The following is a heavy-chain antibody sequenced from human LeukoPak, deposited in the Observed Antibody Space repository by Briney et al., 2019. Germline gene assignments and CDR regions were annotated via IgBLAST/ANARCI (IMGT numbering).Heavy chain of an antibody. CDR1: GFPFSTYW. V-gene: IGHV3-74*01. Sequence: PGGSLRLSCVASGFPFSTYWVHWVRQAPGKGLVWVSRITSDGSSTSYAESVKGRFTISRDNAKNTLYLQMNSLRAEDTAVYYCGRGLDGSGSYYDSPLDYWGRGTLVTVSS. J-gene: IGHJ4*02. CDR3: GRGLDGSGSYYDSPLDY. D-gene: IGHD3-10*01. CDR2: ITSDGSST.